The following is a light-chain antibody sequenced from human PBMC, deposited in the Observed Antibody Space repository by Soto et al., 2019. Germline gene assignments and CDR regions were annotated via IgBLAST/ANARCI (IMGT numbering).Light chain of an antibody. Sequence: EIGLTQSPGTLSVSPGERATLSCRASQSVSSTLAWYQQKPGQAPRLLFYGASTGATGIPARFSGSVSETEFTLTISSLQSEDFAVYYCQQYNNWPGTFGQGTKVEIK. J-gene: IGKJ1*01. CDR3: QQYNNWPGT. CDR1: QSVSST. V-gene: IGKV3-15*01. CDR2: GAS.